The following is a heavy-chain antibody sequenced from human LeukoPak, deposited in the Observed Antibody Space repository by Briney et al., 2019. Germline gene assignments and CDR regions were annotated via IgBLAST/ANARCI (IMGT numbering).Heavy chain of an antibody. Sequence: SETLSLTCTVSGGSISSYYWGWIRQPPGKGLEWIGYIYYSGSTNYNPSLKSRVTISVDTSKNQFSLKLSSVTAADTAVYYCARLSSTVTTTAGLYYYYGMDVWGQGTTVTVSS. J-gene: IGHJ6*02. D-gene: IGHD4-11*01. CDR3: ARLSSTVTTTAGLYYYYGMDV. CDR1: GGSISSYY. V-gene: IGHV4-59*08. CDR2: IYYSGST.